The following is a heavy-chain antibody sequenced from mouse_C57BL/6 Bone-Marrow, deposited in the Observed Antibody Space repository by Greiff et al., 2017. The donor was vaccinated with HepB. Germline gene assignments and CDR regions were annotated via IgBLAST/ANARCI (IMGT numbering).Heavy chain of an antibody. J-gene: IGHJ1*03. V-gene: IGHV1-55*01. CDR2: IYPGSGST. CDR1: GYTFTSYW. Sequence: VKLVESGAELVKPGASVKMSCKASGYTFTSYWITWVKQRPGQGLEWIGDIYPGSGSTNYNEKFKSKATLTVDTSSSTAYMQLSSLTSEDSAVYYCARMGYFDVWGTGTTVTVSS. CDR3: ARMGYFDV.